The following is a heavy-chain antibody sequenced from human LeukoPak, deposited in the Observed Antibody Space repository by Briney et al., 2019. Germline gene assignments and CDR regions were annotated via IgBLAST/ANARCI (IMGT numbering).Heavy chain of an antibody. D-gene: IGHD3-22*01. Sequence: ASVKVSCKASGYTFTSYDINWVRQATGQGLEWMGWMNPNSGNTGYAQKFQGRVTMTRNTSISTAYMELSSLRSEDTAVYYCARGRDLYYYDSSGYLTWGQGTLVTVS. V-gene: IGHV1-8*01. CDR1: GYTFTSYD. CDR2: MNPNSGNT. CDR3: ARGRDLYYYDSSGYLT. J-gene: IGHJ5*02.